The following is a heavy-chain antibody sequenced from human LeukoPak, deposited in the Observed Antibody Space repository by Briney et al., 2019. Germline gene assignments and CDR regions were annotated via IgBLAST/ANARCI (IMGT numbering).Heavy chain of an antibody. D-gene: IGHD3-22*01. CDR3: AKPYYYDSSGYYYSTILDY. J-gene: IGHJ4*02. CDR1: GFTFSSYA. V-gene: IGHV3-23*01. Sequence: GGSLRLSCAASGFTFSSYAMSWVRQAPGKGLEWVSAISGSGGSTYYADSVKGRFTISGDNSKNTLYLQTNSLRAEDTAVYYCAKPYYYDSSGYYYSTILDYWGQGTLVTVSS. CDR2: ISGSGGST.